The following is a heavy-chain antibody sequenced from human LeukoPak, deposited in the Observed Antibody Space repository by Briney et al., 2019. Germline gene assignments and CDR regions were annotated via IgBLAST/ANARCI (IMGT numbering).Heavy chain of an antibody. CDR1: GGTFSSYA. CDR2: IIPIFGTA. Sequence: ASVKVSCKASGGTFSSYAFSWVRQAPGQGLEWMGGIIPIFGTANYAQKFQGRVTITADESTSTAYMELSSLRSEDTAVYYCARPAGYCSSTSCYYHDAFDIWGQGTMVTVSS. D-gene: IGHD2-2*03. CDR3: ARPAGYCSSTSCYYHDAFDI. J-gene: IGHJ3*02. V-gene: IGHV1-69*13.